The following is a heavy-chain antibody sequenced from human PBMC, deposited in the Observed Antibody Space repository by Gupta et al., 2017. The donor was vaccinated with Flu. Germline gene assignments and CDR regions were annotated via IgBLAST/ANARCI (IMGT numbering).Heavy chain of an antibody. J-gene: IGHJ5*02. V-gene: IGHV4-39*01. CDR2: IYYSGST. D-gene: IGHD2-8*01. Sequence: QLQLQESGPGLVKPSETLSLTCTVSGGSISSSSYYWGWIRQPPGKGLEWIGSIYYSGSTYYNPSLKSRVTISVDTSKNQFSLKLSSVTAADTAVYYCARSDIVLMVYAKKGWFDPWGQGTLVTVSS. CDR1: GGSISSSSYY. CDR3: ARSDIVLMVYAKKGWFDP.